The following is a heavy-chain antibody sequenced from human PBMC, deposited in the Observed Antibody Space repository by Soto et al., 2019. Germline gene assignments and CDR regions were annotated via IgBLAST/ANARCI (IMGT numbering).Heavy chain of an antibody. Sequence: QVQLQESGPGQVKPSETLSLTCTVSGASITSSCWSWVRQPPGKGLEWIGSIYYSGSTNYNPSLKSRVTISVDTSNKQFSLRLSSVTAADTAVYYCARGRLGILEYWGQGTLVTVSS. V-gene: IGHV4-59*01. CDR2: IYYSGST. CDR1: GASITSSC. CDR3: ARGRLGILEY. D-gene: IGHD7-27*01. J-gene: IGHJ4*02.